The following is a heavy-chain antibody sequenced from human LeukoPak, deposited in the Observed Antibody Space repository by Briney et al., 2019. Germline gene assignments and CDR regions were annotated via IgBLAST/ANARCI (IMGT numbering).Heavy chain of an antibody. CDR2: IRYDGSLK. CDR1: GFTFSTYA. Sequence: GGSLRLSCTASGFTFSTYAMHWVRQAPGRGLEWVAFIRYDGSLKYHADSVKGRFTISRDNSKNTLYLQMNSLRAEDTAVYYCARRAAAGTVSAEYFQHWGQGALVTVSS. D-gene: IGHD6-13*01. J-gene: IGHJ1*01. V-gene: IGHV3-30*02. CDR3: ARRAAAGTVSAEYFQH.